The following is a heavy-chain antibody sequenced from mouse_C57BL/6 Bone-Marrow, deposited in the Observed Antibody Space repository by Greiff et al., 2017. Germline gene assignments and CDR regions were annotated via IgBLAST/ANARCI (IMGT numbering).Heavy chain of an antibody. J-gene: IGHJ3*01. V-gene: IGHV1-64*01. CDR2: IHPNSGST. CDR1: GYTFTSYW. D-gene: IGHD2-4*01. CDR3: ARPYDYDLAWFAY. Sequence: QVQLKQPGAELVKPGASVKLSCKASGYTFTSYWMHWVKQRPGQGLEWIGMIHPNSGSTNYNEKFKSKATLTVDKSSSTAYMQLSSLTSEDSAVYYCARPYDYDLAWFAYWGQGTLVTVSA.